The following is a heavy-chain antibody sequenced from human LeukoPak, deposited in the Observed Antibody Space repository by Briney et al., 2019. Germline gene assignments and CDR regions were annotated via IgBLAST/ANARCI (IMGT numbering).Heavy chain of an antibody. D-gene: IGHD3-22*01. CDR3: ARLRAYYYDSSGYYNFDF. V-gene: IGHV4-39*01. Sequence: SETLSLTCTVSGVSTSSSRFDWRWIRQPPGKGLECIGRISYSGRTYYNPSLQSRVTISVDTSKNQFSLRLSSVTAADTAVYYCARLRAYYYDSSGYYNFDFWGQGTLVTVSS. J-gene: IGHJ4*02. CDR1: GVSTSSSRFD. CDR2: ISYSGRT.